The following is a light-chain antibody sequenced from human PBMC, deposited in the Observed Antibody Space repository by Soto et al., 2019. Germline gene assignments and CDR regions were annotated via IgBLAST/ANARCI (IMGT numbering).Light chain of an antibody. Sequence: QSVLTQPPSVSGAPGQRVTISCTGSSSNIGAGYDVHWYQRLPGTAPKLLNSNNNNRPSGVPDRFSGSKSGTSASLAITGLQAEDEADYYCQSYDSSLSVVFGGGTKLTVL. CDR2: NNN. V-gene: IGLV1-40*01. CDR1: SSNIGAGYD. J-gene: IGLJ2*01. CDR3: QSYDSSLSVV.